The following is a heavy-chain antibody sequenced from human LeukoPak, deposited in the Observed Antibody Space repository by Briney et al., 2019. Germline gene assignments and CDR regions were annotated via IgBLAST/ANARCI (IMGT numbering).Heavy chain of an antibody. CDR3: AQYLGPTWFDP. CDR2: ISRSGDSI. V-gene: IGHV3-23*01. D-gene: IGHD7-27*01. J-gene: IGHJ5*02. CDR1: GFAFNSLA. Sequence: GGSLRLSCAASGFAFNSLAMSWVRQAPGKGLEWVSVISRSGDSIYYADSVKGRFTISRDNSKNELSLQMNSLRAEDTSVYYCAQYLGPTWFDPWGQGTRVTVST.